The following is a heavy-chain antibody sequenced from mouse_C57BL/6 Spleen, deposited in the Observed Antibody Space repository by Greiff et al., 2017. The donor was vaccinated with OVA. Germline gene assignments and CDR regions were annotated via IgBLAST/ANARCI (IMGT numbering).Heavy chain of an antibody. Sequence: VQLQQSGAELARPGASVKMSCKASGYTFTSYTMHWVKQRPGQGLEWIGYINPSSGYTKYNQKFKDKATLTADKSSSTAYMQLSSLTSEDSAVYYCARSRALYYYGSKGDFDYWGQGTTLTVSS. CDR2: INPSSGYT. CDR1: GYTFTSYT. CDR3: ARSRALYYYGSKGDFDY. V-gene: IGHV1-4*01. D-gene: IGHD1-1*01. J-gene: IGHJ2*01.